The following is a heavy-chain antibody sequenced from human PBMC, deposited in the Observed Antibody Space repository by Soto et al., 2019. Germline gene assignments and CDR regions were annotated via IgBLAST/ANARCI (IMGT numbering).Heavy chain of an antibody. V-gene: IGHV1-3*01. J-gene: IGHJ6*03. CDR3: AREYFNYYYMDV. CDR1: GYTFTSYS. Sequence: APVKVSCKASGYTFTSYSMHCARQAPGQRLEWMGWINAGNGNTKYSQKFQGRVTITRDTSASTAYMELSSLRSEDMAVYYCAREYFNYYYMDVWGKGTTVTVSS. CDR2: INAGNGNT.